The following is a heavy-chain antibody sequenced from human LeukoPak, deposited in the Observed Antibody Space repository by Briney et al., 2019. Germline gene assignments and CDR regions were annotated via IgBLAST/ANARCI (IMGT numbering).Heavy chain of an antibody. CDR1: GFTFDDYG. Sequence: GGSLRLSCAASGFTFDDYGMSWVRQAPGKGLEWVALIWYDGSNTYYADSVKGRFTISRDDSKNTVYLQMNSLRAEDTALYYCARGFLDFDSWGQGTLVIVSS. CDR2: IWYDGSNT. D-gene: IGHD3-3*01. V-gene: IGHV3-33*08. J-gene: IGHJ4*02. CDR3: ARGFLDFDS.